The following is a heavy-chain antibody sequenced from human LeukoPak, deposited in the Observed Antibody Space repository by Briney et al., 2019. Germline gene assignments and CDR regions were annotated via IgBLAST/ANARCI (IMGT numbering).Heavy chain of an antibody. CDR2: ISGSGGST. J-gene: IGHJ3*02. V-gene: IGHV3-23*01. Sequence: GGSLRLSCAASGFTFSSSAMSWVRQAPGKGLEWVSTISGSGGSTYYADSVKGRFTISRDNSRNTLYLQMNSLRAEDTAVYYCAKDRAYTYGYGVGAFDIWGQGTMVTVSS. CDR3: AKDRAYTYGYGVGAFDI. D-gene: IGHD5-18*01. CDR1: GFTFSSSA.